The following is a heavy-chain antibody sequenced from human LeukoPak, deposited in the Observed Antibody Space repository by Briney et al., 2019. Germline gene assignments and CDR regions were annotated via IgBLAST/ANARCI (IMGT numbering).Heavy chain of an antibody. CDR2: INPNSGVT. V-gene: IGHV1-2*02. CDR1: GYTFTGYY. CDR3: ARIRYCGGISCYYIDY. Sequence: ASVKVSCKASGYTFTGYYMHWVRQAPGLGLEWMGWINPNSGVTDYAQNFQGRVTMTRDTSISTAYVELSRLRSDDTAFYYCARIRYCGGISCYYIDYWGQGTLVTVSA. D-gene: IGHD2-2*01. J-gene: IGHJ4*02.